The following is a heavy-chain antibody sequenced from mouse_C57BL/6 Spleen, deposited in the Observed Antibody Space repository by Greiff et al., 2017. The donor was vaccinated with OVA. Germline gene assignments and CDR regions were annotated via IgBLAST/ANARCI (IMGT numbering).Heavy chain of an antibody. CDR3: TRESSSGYWFAY. CDR2: ISSGGDYI. CDR1: GFTFSSYA. J-gene: IGHJ3*01. D-gene: IGHD3-2*02. V-gene: IGHV5-9-1*02. Sequence: EVKLMESGEGLVKPGGSLKLSCAASGFTFSSYAMSWVRQTPEKRLEWVAYISSGGDYIYYADTVKGRFTISRDNARNTLYLQMSSLKSEDTAMYYCTRESSSGYWFAYWGQGTLVTVSA.